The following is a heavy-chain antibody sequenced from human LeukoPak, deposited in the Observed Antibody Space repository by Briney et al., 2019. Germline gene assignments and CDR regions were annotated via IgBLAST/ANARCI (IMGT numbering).Heavy chain of an antibody. D-gene: IGHD3-22*01. J-gene: IGHJ4*02. Sequence: GGSLRLSCAVSGITLSNYGMSWVRQAPGKGLEWVAGLSDSGGRTNYADSVKGRFIISRDNAKNTLYLQMNSLRAEVTAVYFCAKRGVVIRVILVGFHKEAYYFDSWGQGALVTVSS. V-gene: IGHV3-23*01. CDR3: AKRGVVIRVILVGFHKEAYYFDS. CDR1: GITLSNYG. CDR2: LSDSGGRT.